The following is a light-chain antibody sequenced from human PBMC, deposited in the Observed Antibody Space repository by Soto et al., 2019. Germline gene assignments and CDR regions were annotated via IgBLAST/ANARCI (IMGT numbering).Light chain of an antibody. J-gene: IGLJ2*01. Sequence: QSALTQPASVSGSPGQSITISCTGTSSDVGGYNYVSWYQQHPGKAPKLMIYEVSNRPSGVSNRFSGSKSGNTASLTISGLQAEDEADYYCSSYTSRRTAVFGGGTKVTVL. CDR3: SSYTSRRTAV. CDR2: EVS. V-gene: IGLV2-14*01. CDR1: SSDVGGYNY.